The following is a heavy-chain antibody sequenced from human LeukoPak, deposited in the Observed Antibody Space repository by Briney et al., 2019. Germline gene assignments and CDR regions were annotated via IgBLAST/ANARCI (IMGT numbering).Heavy chain of an antibody. V-gene: IGHV3-23*01. CDR3: VKYPLATMVRGEVY. D-gene: IGHD3-10*01. J-gene: IGHJ4*02. CDR2: ISGGGNT. CDR1: GFSFSSYA. Sequence: GGSLRLSCAASGFSFSSYAMSWVRQAPGKGLEWVSAISGGGNTYYADSVKGRFTISRDNSKNTLYLQMSSLRAEDTAVYYCVKYPLATMVRGEVYWGQGTLVTVSS.